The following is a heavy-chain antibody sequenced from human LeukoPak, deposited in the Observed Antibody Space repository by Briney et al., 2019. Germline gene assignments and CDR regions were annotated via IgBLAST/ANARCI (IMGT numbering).Heavy chain of an antibody. V-gene: IGHV4-39*01. CDR1: GVSISSSNSY. CDR2: IYYSGNT. D-gene: IGHD3-10*01. Sequence: PSETLSLTCTVSGVSISSSNSYWGWIRQPPGKGLEWIGSIYYSGNTYYNASLKSQVSISIDTSKNRFSLKLSSVTAADTAVYYCARRLAWFGFDYWGQGTLVTVSS. CDR3: ARRLAWFGFDY. J-gene: IGHJ4*02.